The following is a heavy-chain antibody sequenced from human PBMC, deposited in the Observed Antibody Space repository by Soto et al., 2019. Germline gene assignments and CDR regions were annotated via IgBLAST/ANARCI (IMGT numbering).Heavy chain of an antibody. D-gene: IGHD1-1*01. Sequence: QVQLVKSGGGVVQPGGSLRLSCVASGFTFNTYSMQWVRQTPGKGMEWVGVISSDGSQKYYGDSVKGRFTISRDNSKNTLYVQMNSVRPEDTGVYYCARDGREAGTFDYWGHGTLVTVSS. J-gene: IGHJ4*01. CDR3: ARDGREAGTFDY. V-gene: IGHV3-30*14. CDR2: ISSDGSQK. CDR1: GFTFNTYS.